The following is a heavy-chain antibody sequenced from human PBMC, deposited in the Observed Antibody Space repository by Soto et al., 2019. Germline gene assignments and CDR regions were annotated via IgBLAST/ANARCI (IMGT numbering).Heavy chain of an antibody. CDR3: ARLYSGGYYYGMDV. J-gene: IGHJ6*02. V-gene: IGHV3-48*02. Sequence: PGGSLRLSCAASGFTLSTYSMNWARQAPGEGLEWPSYISSSGSPIYYADSVKGRFTISRDNAKNSLYLQMNSLRDEDTAVYYCARLYSGGYYYGMDVWGQGTTVTVSS. CDR1: GFTLSTYS. CDR2: ISSSGSPI. D-gene: IGHD2-15*01.